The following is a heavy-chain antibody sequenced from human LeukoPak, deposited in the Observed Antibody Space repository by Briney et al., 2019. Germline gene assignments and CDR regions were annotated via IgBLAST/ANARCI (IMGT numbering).Heavy chain of an antibody. CDR2: IYTSGST. J-gene: IGHJ4*02. CDR1: GGSISSGSYY. D-gene: IGHD3-10*01. Sequence: PSETLSLTCTVSGGSISSGSYYWSWIRQPAGKGLEWIGRIYTSGSTNYNPSLKSRVTISVDTSKNQFSLKLSSVTAADTAVYYCARLGYYYGSGSYYIPYYFDYWGQGTLVTVSS. CDR3: ARLGYYYGSGSYYIPYYFDY. V-gene: IGHV4-61*02.